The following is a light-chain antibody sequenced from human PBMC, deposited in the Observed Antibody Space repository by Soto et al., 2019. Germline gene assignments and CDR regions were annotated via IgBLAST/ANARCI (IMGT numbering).Light chain of an antibody. V-gene: IGKV3-11*01. J-gene: IGKJ2*01. Sequence: EIVLTQSPATLSLSPGERATLSCRASQSVSSYLAWYQQKSGQAPRLLIYDASNRATGIPVRFSGSGSETDFTLTISSLEPEDFAVYYCQQRSNWPPYTFGQGTKLEIK. CDR1: QSVSSY. CDR2: DAS. CDR3: QQRSNWPPYT.